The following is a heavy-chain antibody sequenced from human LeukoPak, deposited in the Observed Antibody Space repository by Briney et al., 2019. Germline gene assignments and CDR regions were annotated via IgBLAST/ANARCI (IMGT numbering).Heavy chain of an antibody. V-gene: IGHV3-23*01. J-gene: IGHJ4*02. CDR2: IRESGGGT. CDR1: VISVSNYD. CDR3: AKRGIVIRGVLIMGFHKAAYYFDY. Sequence: GGSLRLSCVFSVISVSNYDMSWVRQAPGKGLEWVSGIRESGGGTNYADSVKGRFTISRDNSMNTVYLQMNSLRAEDTAVYFCAKRGIVIRGVLIMGFHKAAYYFDYWGQGILVTVSS. D-gene: IGHD3-10*01.